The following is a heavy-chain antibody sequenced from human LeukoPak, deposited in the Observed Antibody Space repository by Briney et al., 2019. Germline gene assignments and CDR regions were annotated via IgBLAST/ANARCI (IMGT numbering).Heavy chain of an antibody. CDR3: ARPHVEEWELPPFEY. D-gene: IGHD1-26*01. J-gene: IGHJ4*02. CDR2: ISYDGSDK. V-gene: IGHV3-30*01. CDR1: GFTFSRYA. Sequence: GRSLRLSCAAPGFTFSRYAMHWVRQAPGRVLEWVAVISYDGSDKYYADSVKGRFTISRDNSKNTLSLQMNSLRAEDTAVYYCARPHVEEWELPPFEYWGQGTLVTVSS.